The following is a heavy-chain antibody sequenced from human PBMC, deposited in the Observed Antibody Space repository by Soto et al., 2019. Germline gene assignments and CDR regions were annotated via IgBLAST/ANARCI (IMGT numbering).Heavy chain of an antibody. J-gene: IGHJ5*02. Sequence: ASVKVSCKASGYTFTRYGISWVRQAPGQGLEWMGWISGYNGNTNYVQKLQGRVTMTTDTSTSTAYMELRSLRSDDTAVYYCARDLYYGSGGYRWFDPWGQGTLVTVSS. CDR2: ISGYNGNT. CDR3: ARDLYYGSGGYRWFDP. D-gene: IGHD3-16*02. V-gene: IGHV1-18*04. CDR1: GYTFTRYG.